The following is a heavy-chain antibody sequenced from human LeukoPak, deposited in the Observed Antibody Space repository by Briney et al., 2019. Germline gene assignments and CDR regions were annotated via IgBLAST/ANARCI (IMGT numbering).Heavy chain of an antibody. J-gene: IGHJ4*02. CDR2: IYYSGST. Sequence: SETLSLTCTVSDDSITIYYWSWIRQPPGKGLEWIGYIYYSGSTNYNPSLKSRVTISVDKSKNQFSLNLSSVTAADTAVYYCARDKYDSSGASPFDYWGQGTLVTVSS. CDR1: DDSITIYY. CDR3: ARDKYDSSGASPFDY. V-gene: IGHV4-59*12. D-gene: IGHD3-22*01.